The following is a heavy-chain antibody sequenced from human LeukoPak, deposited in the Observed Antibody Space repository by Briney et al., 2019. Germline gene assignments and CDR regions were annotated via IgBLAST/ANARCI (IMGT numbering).Heavy chain of an antibody. Sequence: VASVKVSCKASGYTFTSYGISWVRQAPGQGLEWMGWISAYNGNTNYAQKLQGRVTMTTDTPTSTAYMELRSLRSDDTAVYYCARDEDWPYYRYYFDYWGQGTLVTVSS. J-gene: IGHJ4*02. V-gene: IGHV1-18*01. CDR2: ISAYNGNT. CDR3: ARDEDWPYYRYYFDY. CDR1: GYTFTSYG. D-gene: IGHD3-16*02.